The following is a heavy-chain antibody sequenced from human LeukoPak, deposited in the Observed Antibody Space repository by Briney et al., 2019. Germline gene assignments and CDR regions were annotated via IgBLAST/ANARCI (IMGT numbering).Heavy chain of an antibody. CDR3: ARHLGSGWPPKVYYYYGMDV. Sequence: SETLSGTRNVPDGSISSYYGSWIRQRPGKGLEWIGYIYYSGSTNYNPSLKSRVTISVDTSKNQFSLKLSSVTAADTAVYYCARHLGSGWPPKVYYYYGMDVWGQGTTVTVSS. V-gene: IGHV4-59*08. J-gene: IGHJ6*02. D-gene: IGHD6-19*01. CDR2: IYYSGST. CDR1: DGSISSYY.